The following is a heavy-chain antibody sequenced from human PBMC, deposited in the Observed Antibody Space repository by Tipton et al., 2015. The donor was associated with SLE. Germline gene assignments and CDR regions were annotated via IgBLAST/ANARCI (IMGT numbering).Heavy chain of an antibody. D-gene: IGHD5/OR15-5a*01. CDR1: GGSFSGYY. CDR2: IYYSGST. CDR3: ARGPLLDL. V-gene: IGHV4-34*01. Sequence: LRLSCAVYGGSFSGYYWSWIRQPPGKGLEWIGYIYYSGSTNYNPSLKSRVTISVDTSKNQFSLKLNSVTAADTAVYYCARGPLLDLWGRGTLVTVSS. J-gene: IGHJ2*01.